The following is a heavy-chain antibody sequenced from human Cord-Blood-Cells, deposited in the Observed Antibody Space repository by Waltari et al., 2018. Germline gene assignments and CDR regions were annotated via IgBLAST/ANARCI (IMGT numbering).Heavy chain of an antibody. V-gene: IGHV4-59*01. CDR1: GGSISSYY. CDR3: ARDDGSRDFQH. J-gene: IGHJ1*01. D-gene: IGHD3-10*01. Sequence: QVQLQESGPGLVKPSETLSLTCTVSGGSISSYYWSWIRQPPGKGLEWIGYIYYSGSTNYNPSLKSRVPISVETSKNQFSLKLSSVTAADTAVYYCARDDGSRDFQHWGQGTLVTVSS. CDR2: IYYSGST.